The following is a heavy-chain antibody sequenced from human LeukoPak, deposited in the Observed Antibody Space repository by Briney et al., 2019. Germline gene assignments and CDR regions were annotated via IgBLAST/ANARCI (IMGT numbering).Heavy chain of an antibody. CDR3: ARRPRYYDILTGYYNVYYGMDV. Sequence: PSETLSLTCAVYGGSFSGYYWSWIRQPPGKGLEWIGEINHSGSTNYNPSLKSRVTLSVDTSKNQFSLKLSSVTAADTAVYYCARRPRYYDILTGYYNVYYGMDVWGQGTTVTVSS. CDR2: INHSGST. V-gene: IGHV4-34*01. D-gene: IGHD3-9*01. J-gene: IGHJ6*02. CDR1: GGSFSGYY.